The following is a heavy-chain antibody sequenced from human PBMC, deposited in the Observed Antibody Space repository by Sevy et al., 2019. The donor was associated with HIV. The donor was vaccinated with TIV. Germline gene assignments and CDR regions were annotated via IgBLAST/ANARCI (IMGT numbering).Heavy chain of an antibody. D-gene: IGHD2-15*01. CDR2: IRAHNGDT. CDR3: ARAYCSGGSCYSLAY. J-gene: IGHJ4*02. V-gene: IGHV1-18*01. Sequence: ASVKVSCKASGYTFASYRVSWVRQAPGQGLEWMGWIRAHNGDTHCAQKFQGRVTMTTDTPTSTAYMDLRSLRSDDTAVYYCARAYCSGGSCYSLAYWGQGTLVTVSS. CDR1: GYTFASYR.